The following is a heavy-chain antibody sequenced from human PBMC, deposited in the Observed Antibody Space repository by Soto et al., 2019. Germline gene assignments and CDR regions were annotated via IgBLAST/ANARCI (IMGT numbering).Heavy chain of an antibody. Sequence: QVQLVQSGAEVKKPGASVKLSCKASGGTFSSYSISWVRQAPGQGLEWMGGIIPIFGTANYEQKLQGRVTITADESTSTAYMELSSLRSEDTAVYYCARDNLVGSSWYYPFDYWGQGTLVTVSS. CDR1: GGTFSSYS. V-gene: IGHV1-69*01. CDR3: ARDNLVGSSWYYPFDY. J-gene: IGHJ4*02. D-gene: IGHD6-13*01. CDR2: IIPIFGTA.